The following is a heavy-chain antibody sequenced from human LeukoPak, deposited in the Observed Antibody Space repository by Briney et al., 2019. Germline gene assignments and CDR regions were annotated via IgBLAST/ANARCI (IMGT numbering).Heavy chain of an antibody. Sequence: GGSLRLSCAASGFTFSSYWMHWVRQAPGKGLVWVSRINTDGSSTSYADSVKGRFTIARDNAKNTLYLQMNSLRAEDTAVYYCASAELGEGFDYWGQGTLVTVSS. CDR2: INTDGSST. V-gene: IGHV3-74*01. CDR3: ASAELGEGFDY. CDR1: GFTFSSYW. D-gene: IGHD3-16*01. J-gene: IGHJ4*02.